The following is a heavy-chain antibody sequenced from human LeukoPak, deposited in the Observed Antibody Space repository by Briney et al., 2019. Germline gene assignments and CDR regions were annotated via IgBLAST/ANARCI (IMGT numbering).Heavy chain of an antibody. J-gene: IGHJ4*02. CDR1: GFTFSSYW. Sequence: PGGSLRLSCAASGFTFSSYWMHWVRQAPGKGLVWVSRINSDGSSTSYADSVKGRFTISRDNAKNTLYLQMNSLRAEDTAVYYCARVLGGGAMGYDFWSGYYTSEYYFDYWGQGTLVTVSS. D-gene: IGHD3-3*01. V-gene: IGHV3-74*01. CDR2: INSDGSST. CDR3: ARVLGGGAMGYDFWSGYYTSEYYFDY.